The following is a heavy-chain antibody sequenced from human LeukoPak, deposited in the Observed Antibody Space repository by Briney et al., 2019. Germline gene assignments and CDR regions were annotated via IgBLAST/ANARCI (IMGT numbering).Heavy chain of an antibody. CDR2: IKSRTDGGTT. V-gene: IGHV3-15*01. CDR1: IHIFQIC. D-gene: IGHD1-26*01. CDR3: RTGETLREATGDD. Sequence: PGGSLRLLCAVWIHIFQICHKLGARQAPGKGLEWVSRIKSRTDGGTTDYAAPVKGKFTIPRDDSKTTLNLQLNSLNTEEGAVYSGRTGETLREATGDDWGQGTLVTVSS. J-gene: IGHJ4*02.